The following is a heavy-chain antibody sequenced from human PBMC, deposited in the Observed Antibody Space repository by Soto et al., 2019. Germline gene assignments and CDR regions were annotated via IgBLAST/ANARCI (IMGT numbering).Heavy chain of an antibody. Sequence: GGSLRLSCAASGFTFSSYWMHWVRQAPGKGLVWVSRINSDGSSTSYADSVKGRFTISRDNAKNTLYLQMNSLRAEDTAVYYCARAGLLPYFQHWGQGTLVTVSS. CDR2: INSDGSST. CDR3: ARAGLLPYFQH. J-gene: IGHJ1*01. CDR1: GFTFSSYW. D-gene: IGHD2-21*01. V-gene: IGHV3-74*01.